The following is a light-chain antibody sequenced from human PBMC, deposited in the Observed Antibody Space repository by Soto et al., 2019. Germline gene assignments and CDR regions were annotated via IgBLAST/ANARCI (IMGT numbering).Light chain of an antibody. CDR3: QQFSSYPLT. CDR2: DAS. Sequence: EIVLTHSPATLSLSPGERATLSFRASQSVSSYLAWYQQKPGQAPRLLIYDASNRATGIPARFSGSGSGTDFTLTISSLEPEDFAVYYCQQFSSYPLTFGGGTKVDI. CDR1: QSVSSY. J-gene: IGKJ4*01. V-gene: IGKV3-11*01.